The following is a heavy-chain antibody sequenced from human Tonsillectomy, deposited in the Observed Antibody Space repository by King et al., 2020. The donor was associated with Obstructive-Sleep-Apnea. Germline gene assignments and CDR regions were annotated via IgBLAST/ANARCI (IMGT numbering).Heavy chain of an antibody. CDR1: GYNFANYW. V-gene: IGHV5-51*01. CDR2: IYPGDSDS. D-gene: IGHD3-22*01. Sequence: VQLVESGAEVKKPGESLKISCKGSGYNFANYWIGWVRQMPGKGLEWMGIIYPGDSDSRYSPYFQGQVTISADKSINTAYLQWRSLQASDTAIYYCAVSRYYYDNNGFFFNYWGQGSLVTVSS. J-gene: IGHJ4*02. CDR3: AVSRYYYDNNGFFFNY.